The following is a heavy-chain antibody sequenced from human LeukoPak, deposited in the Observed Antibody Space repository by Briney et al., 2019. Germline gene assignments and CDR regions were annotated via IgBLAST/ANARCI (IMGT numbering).Heavy chain of an antibody. CDR1: GFTFSSFG. CDR3: ARDQYYYDSSGYYYY. D-gene: IGHD3-22*01. CDR2: ISSSSSYI. J-gene: IGHJ4*02. Sequence: GGSLRLSCAASGFTFSSFGMSWVRQAPGKGLEWVSAISSSSSYIYYADSVKGRFTISRDNAKNSLYLQMNSLRAEDTAVYYCARDQYYYDSSGYYYYWGQGTLVTVSS. V-gene: IGHV3-21*04.